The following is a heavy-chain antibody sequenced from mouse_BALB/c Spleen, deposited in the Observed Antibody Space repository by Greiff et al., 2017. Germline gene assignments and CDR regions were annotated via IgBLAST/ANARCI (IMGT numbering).Heavy chain of an antibody. Sequence: DVQLVESGGGLVKPGGSLKLSCAASGFAFSSYDMSWVRQTPEKRLEWVAYISSGGGSTYYPDTVKGRFTISRDNAKNTLYLQMSSLKSEDTAMYYCARHGGGYGSWFAYWGQGTLVTVSA. CDR2: ISSGGGST. D-gene: IGHD1-2*01. CDR1: GFAFSSYD. V-gene: IGHV5-12-1*01. J-gene: IGHJ3*01. CDR3: ARHGGGYGSWFAY.